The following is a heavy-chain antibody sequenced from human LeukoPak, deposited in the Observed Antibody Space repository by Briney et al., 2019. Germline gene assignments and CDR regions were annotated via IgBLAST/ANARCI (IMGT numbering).Heavy chain of an antibody. Sequence: SVKVSFKASGGTFRSYAISWVRQAPGQGLEWMGGIIPIFGTANYAQKFQGRVTITADESTCTAYMELSSLRSEDMAVYYCARDQGYRYGYGDFDYWGQGTLVTVSS. J-gene: IGHJ4*02. CDR2: IIPIFGTA. D-gene: IGHD5-18*01. CDR1: GGTFRSYA. CDR3: ARDQGYRYGYGDFDY. V-gene: IGHV1-69*13.